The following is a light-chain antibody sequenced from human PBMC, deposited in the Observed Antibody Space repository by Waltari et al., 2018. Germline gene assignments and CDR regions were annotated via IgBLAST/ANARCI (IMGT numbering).Light chain of an antibody. CDR3: QQYDNLSLT. CDR1: QDINNY. Sequence: DIQMTQSPSSLSAYVGDRVTITCQASQDINNYLNWYQQKPGKAPKLLIYDASNLQTGVPSRFSGSGYGTDFTFTITSLQPEDNGTYYCQQYDNLSLTFGGGTKVEIK. J-gene: IGKJ4*01. V-gene: IGKV1-33*01. CDR2: DAS.